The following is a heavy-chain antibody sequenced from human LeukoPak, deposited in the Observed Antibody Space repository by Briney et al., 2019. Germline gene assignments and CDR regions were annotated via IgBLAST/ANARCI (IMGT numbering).Heavy chain of an antibody. CDR2: IAADGGVK. CDR1: GFTFHDPG. CDR3: AREATWGQWYFDL. D-gene: IGHD6-19*01. Sequence: HPGTSLRLSCAASGFTFHDPGMGWGRQAPGEGLEWVAVIAADGGVKQYADFVKGRFSLSRDNSKNTLFLQMNGLIVEDTAVYYCAREATWGQWYFDLWGQGAPVTISS. V-gene: IGHV3-30*03. J-gene: IGHJ4*02.